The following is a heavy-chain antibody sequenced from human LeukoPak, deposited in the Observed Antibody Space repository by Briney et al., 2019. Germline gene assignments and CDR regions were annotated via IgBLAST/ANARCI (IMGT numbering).Heavy chain of an antibody. CDR2: ISSSSSTI. J-gene: IGHJ3*02. V-gene: IGHV3-48*01. Sequence: GGSLRLSCAASGFTFSSYSMNWVRQAPGKGLEWVSYISSSSSTIYYADSVKGRFTISRDNSKNTLYLQMNSLRAEDTAVYYCAKAITMIVVDDAFDIWGQGTMVTVSS. CDR1: GFTFSSYS. CDR3: AKAITMIVVDDAFDI. D-gene: IGHD3-22*01.